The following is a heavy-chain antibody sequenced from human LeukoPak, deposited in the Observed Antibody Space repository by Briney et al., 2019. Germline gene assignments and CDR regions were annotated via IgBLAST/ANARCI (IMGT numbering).Heavy chain of an antibody. CDR1: GGSISSGDYY. Sequence: SETLSLTCTVSGGSISSGDYYWSWIRQPPGKGLEWIGYIYYSGSTYYNPSLKSRVTISVYTSKNQFSLKLSSVTAADTAVYYCARDGADYDAFDIWGQGTMVTVSS. CDR3: ARDGADYDAFDI. J-gene: IGHJ3*02. CDR2: IYYSGST. V-gene: IGHV4-30-4*08. D-gene: IGHD3-16*01.